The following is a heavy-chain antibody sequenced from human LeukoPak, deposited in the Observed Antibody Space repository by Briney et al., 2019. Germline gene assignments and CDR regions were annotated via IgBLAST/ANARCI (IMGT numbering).Heavy chain of an antibody. Sequence: GGSLRLSCAASGFIVSNNYMSWVRQAPGKGLEWVSVIYSDGSTYYADSVKGRFTISRDNAKNSLLLQMNSLRDEDTAVYFCARDRDWIFDYWGQGTLVTVSS. CDR1: GFIVSNNY. CDR2: IYSDGST. D-gene: IGHD3/OR15-3a*01. V-gene: IGHV3-53*01. J-gene: IGHJ4*02. CDR3: ARDRDWIFDY.